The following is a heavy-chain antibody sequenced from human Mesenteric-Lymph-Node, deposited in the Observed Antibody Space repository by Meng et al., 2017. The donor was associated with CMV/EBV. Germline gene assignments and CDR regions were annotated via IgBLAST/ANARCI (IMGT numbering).Heavy chain of an antibody. CDR2: IYDIGKT. CDR3: ASVALSTSLFPRSFDY. V-gene: IGHV4-59*12. D-gene: IGHD6-13*01. CDR1: GASISSYY. Sequence: SETLSLTCTVSGASISSYYWSWIRKPPGKGLEWIGYIYDIGKTKYNPLLQSRVTTSVDTSKNQFSLNVRSVTVADSAIYYCASVALSTSLFPRSFDYWGQGTLVTVSS. J-gene: IGHJ4*02.